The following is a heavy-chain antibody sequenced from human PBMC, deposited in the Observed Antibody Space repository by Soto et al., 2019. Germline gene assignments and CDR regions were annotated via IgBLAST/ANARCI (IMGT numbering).Heavy chain of an antibody. CDR2: ISSSGSTI. V-gene: IGHV3-11*01. CDR1: GFTFSDYY. J-gene: IGHJ6*03. CDR3: ARFYGDCPNYYYYMDV. Sequence: PGETLRLSCAASGFTFSDYYMSWIRQAPGKGLEWVSYISSSGSTIYYADSVKGRFTISRDNAKNSLYLQMNSLRAEDTAVYYCARFYGDCPNYYYYMDVWGKGTTVTVSS. D-gene: IGHD4-17*01.